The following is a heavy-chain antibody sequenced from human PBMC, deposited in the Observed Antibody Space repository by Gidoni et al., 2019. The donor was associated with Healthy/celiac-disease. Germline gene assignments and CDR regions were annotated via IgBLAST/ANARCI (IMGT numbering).Heavy chain of an antibody. Sequence: QLQLQESGPGLVKPSETLSLTCTVSGGSTRSSSYSWGWSRQPPGKGLEWIGSIYYSGSTYYNPSLKSRVTISVDTSKNQFSLKLSSVTAADTAVYYCVGSGSYYNAYYYYYGMDVWGQGTTVTVSS. CDR1: GGSTRSSSYS. CDR3: VGSGSYYNAYYYYYGMDV. V-gene: IGHV4-39*01. CDR2: IYYSGST. J-gene: IGHJ6*02. D-gene: IGHD3-10*01.